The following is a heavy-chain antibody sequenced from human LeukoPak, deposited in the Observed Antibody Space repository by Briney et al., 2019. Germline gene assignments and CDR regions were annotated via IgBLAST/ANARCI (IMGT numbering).Heavy chain of an antibody. Sequence: GGSLRLSCAASGFTLSSNYMSWVRRAPGKGLEWVPSISSSSSYIYYADSVKGRFTISRDNAKNSLYLQMNSLRAEDTAVYYCARDMRLRFLEWLPNDYNYYYYYGMDVWGQGTTVTVSS. J-gene: IGHJ6*02. D-gene: IGHD3-3*01. CDR2: ISSSSSYI. CDR3: ARDMRLRFLEWLPNDYNYYYYYGMDV. V-gene: IGHV3-21*01. CDR1: GFTLSSNY.